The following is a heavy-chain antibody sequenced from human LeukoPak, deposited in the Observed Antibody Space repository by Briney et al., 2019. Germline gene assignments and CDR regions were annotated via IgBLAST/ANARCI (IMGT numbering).Heavy chain of an antibody. Sequence: SETLSLTCTVSGDSISSGGYYWSWIRQPPGKGLEWIGYIYYSGSTYYNPSLKSRVTISVDTSKNQFSLKLSSVTAADTAVYYCARAPFSSSWHQGAFDIWGQGTMVTVSS. CDR3: ARAPFSSSWHQGAFDI. CDR1: GDSISSGGYY. V-gene: IGHV4-31*03. CDR2: IYYSGST. D-gene: IGHD6-13*01. J-gene: IGHJ3*02.